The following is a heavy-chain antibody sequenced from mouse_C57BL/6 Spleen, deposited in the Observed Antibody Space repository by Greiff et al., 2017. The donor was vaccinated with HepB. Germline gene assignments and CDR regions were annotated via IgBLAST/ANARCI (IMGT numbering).Heavy chain of an antibody. CDR3: ARRAYGNAMDY. CDR2: IYPGDGDT. V-gene: IGHV1-80*01. J-gene: IGHJ4*01. D-gene: IGHD1-1*01. CDR1: GYAFSSYW. Sequence: VKLMESGAELVKPGASVKISCKASGYAFSSYWMNWVKQRPGKGLEWIGQIYPGDGDTNYNGKFKGKATLTADKSSSTSYMQLSSLTSEDSAVYCCARRAYGNAMDYWGQGTSVTVSS.